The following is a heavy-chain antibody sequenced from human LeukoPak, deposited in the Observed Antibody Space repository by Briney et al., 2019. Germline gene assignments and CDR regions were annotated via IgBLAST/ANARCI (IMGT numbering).Heavy chain of an antibody. Sequence: PGGSLRLSCAASGFTFSDHFMDWVRQAPGKGLEWLGRIRNKANSYTTEYAASETGRFTISRDDSKNSLYLQMNSLKTEDTAVYYCARGRYSSTWLDYWGQGTLVTVSS. CDR2: IRNKANSYTT. CDR1: GFTFSDHF. D-gene: IGHD6-13*01. J-gene: IGHJ4*02. CDR3: ARGRYSSTWLDY. V-gene: IGHV3-72*01.